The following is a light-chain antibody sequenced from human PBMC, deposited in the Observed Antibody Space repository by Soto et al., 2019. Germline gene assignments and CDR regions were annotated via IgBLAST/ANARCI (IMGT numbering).Light chain of an antibody. CDR2: EVS. J-gene: IGLJ3*02. V-gene: IGLV2-14*01. CDR1: RTDAGGYNY. CDR3: SSYTRSNTWV. Sequence: QSALTQPASMSGSPGQSITISCTGTRTDAGGYNYVSWYQQHPAKVPKLLIYEVSNRPSGVSNRFSGSKSGGTASLTISGLQPEDEGDYYCSSYTRSNTWVFGGGTKLTVL.